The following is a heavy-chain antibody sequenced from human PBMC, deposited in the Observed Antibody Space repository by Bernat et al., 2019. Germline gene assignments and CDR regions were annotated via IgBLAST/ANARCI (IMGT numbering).Heavy chain of an antibody. Sequence: QVQLVESGGGVVQPGRSLRLSCAASGFTFSSYGMHWVRQAPGKGLEWVAVIWYDGSNKYYADSVKGRFTISRDNSKNTLYLQMNSLRAEDTALYYCAKGLASSWPGSDCWGQGTLVTVSS. V-gene: IGHV3-33*06. D-gene: IGHD6-13*01. CDR2: IWYDGSNK. CDR1: GFTFSSYG. J-gene: IGHJ4*02. CDR3: AKGLASSWPGSDC.